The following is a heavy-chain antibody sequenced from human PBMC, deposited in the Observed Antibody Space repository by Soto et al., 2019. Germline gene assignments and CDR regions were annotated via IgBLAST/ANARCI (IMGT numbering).Heavy chain of an antibody. V-gene: IGHV1-69*01. CDR3: AGELLRIAARTDYYYGMDV. J-gene: IGHJ6*02. CDR1: GGTFSSYA. D-gene: IGHD6-6*01. Sequence: QVQLVQSGAEVKKPGSSVKVSCKASGGTFSSYAISWVRQAPGQGLEWLGGSIPIFGTANYAQKFQGRVTITADESTSTACMELSSLGSEDTTVYYCAGELLRIAARTDYYYGMDVWGQGPTVTVSS. CDR2: SIPIFGTA.